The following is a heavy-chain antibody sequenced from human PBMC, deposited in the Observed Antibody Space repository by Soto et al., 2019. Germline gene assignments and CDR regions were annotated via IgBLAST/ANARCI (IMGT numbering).Heavy chain of an antibody. CDR3: ARVGGSSWDRPRNWFDP. D-gene: IGHD6-13*01. Sequence: SETLSLTCTVSGGSISRYYWSWIRQPPGKGLEWIGYIYYSGSTNYNPSLKSRVTISVDTSKNQFSLKLSSVTAADTAVYYCARVGGSSWDRPRNWFDPWGQGTLVTVSS. CDR2: IYYSGST. V-gene: IGHV4-59*01. CDR1: GGSISRYY. J-gene: IGHJ5*02.